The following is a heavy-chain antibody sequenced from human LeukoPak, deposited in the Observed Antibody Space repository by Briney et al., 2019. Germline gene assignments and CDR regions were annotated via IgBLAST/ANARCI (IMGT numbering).Heavy chain of an antibody. CDR2: ISSSGGST. V-gene: IGHV3-23*01. D-gene: IGHD3-22*01. Sequence: SGGSLRLSCAASGFTFSSYEMNWVRQAPGKGLEWVSYISSSGGSTYYADSVKGRFTISRDNSKNTLYLQMNSLRAEDTAVYYCAKEDSSGYCPDYWGQGTLVTVSS. CDR3: AKEDSSGYCPDY. CDR1: GFTFSSYE. J-gene: IGHJ4*02.